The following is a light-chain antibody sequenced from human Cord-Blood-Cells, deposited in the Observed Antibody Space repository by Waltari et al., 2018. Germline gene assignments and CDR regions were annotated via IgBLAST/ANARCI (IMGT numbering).Light chain of an antibody. CDR1: SRDVGLYTL. J-gene: IGLJ3*02. CDR2: EGS. V-gene: IGLV2-23*01. Sequence: QSALTQPASVSGSPGPSITISCTGTSRDVGLYTLVSWYQQHPGKAPKLMIYEGSKRPSGVSKRFSGSKSGNTASLTISGLQAEDEADYYCCSYAGSSTWVFGGVTKLTVL. CDR3: CSYAGSSTWV.